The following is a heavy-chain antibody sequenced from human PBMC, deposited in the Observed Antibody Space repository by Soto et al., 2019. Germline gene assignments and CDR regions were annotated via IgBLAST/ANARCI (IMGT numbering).Heavy chain of an antibody. D-gene: IGHD2-8*02. J-gene: IGHJ4*02. Sequence: SETLSLTCTVSGGSISYYYWSWIRQPPGKGLEWIGYIYYSGITDYNPSLKSRVTISVDTSKSQFSLKLSSVIAADTAVYYCARGGGVYYFDYWGQGTLVTVSS. V-gene: IGHV4-59*01. CDR3: ARGGGVYYFDY. CDR1: GGSISYYY. CDR2: IYYSGIT.